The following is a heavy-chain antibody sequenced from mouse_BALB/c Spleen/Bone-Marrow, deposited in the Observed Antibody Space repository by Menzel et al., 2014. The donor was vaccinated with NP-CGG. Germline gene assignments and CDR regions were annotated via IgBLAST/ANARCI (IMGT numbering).Heavy chain of an antibody. CDR3: ARYRLGTYFDY. D-gene: IGHD2-14*01. CDR1: GFNIKDTF. Sequence: EAQLQESGAELVKPGASVKLSCTAYGFNIKDTFMHWVKQRPDQGLEWIGRIDPANGNTKYDPKFQGKATIKADTSSNTAYLQLSSLTSEDTAVYYCARYRLGTYFDYWGQGTTLTVSS. CDR2: IDPANGNT. V-gene: IGHV14-3*02. J-gene: IGHJ2*01.